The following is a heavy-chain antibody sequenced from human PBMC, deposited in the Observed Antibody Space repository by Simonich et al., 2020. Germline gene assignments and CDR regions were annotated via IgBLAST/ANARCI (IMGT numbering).Heavy chain of an antibody. V-gene: IGHV1-2*06. CDR3: ASGWDWGFSHMSDY. D-gene: IGHD7-27*01. J-gene: IGHJ4*02. CDR2: INPTSGGT. Sequence: QVQLVQSGAEVKKPGASVKVSCNASGYNFTGYYMHWVRQAPGQGLGWMVRINPTSGGTNYAQKFQGRVTMTRDTSISTAYMELSRLRSDDTAVYYCASGWDWGFSHMSDYWGQGTLVTVSS. CDR1: GYNFTGYY.